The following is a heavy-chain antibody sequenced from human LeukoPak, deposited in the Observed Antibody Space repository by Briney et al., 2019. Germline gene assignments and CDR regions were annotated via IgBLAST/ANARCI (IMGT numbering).Heavy chain of an antibody. CDR1: GGSISSSSYY. D-gene: IGHD6-13*01. CDR3: ARDSSSSLGWFDP. Sequence: SETLSLTCTVSGGSISSSSYYWGWIRQPPGKGLERIGSIYHIGSTYYNPSLKSRVTISVDTSKNQFSLKLSSVTAADTAVYYCARDSSSSLGWFDPWGQGTLVTVSS. J-gene: IGHJ5*02. V-gene: IGHV4-39*07. CDR2: IYHIGST.